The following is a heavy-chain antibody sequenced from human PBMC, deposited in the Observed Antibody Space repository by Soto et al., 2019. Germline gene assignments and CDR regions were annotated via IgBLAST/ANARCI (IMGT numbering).Heavy chain of an antibody. CDR3: ARGDYGDYGDAFDI. V-gene: IGHV3-7*01. J-gene: IGHJ3*02. Sequence: GESLKISCAASGFTFSSYWMSWVRQAPGKGLEWVANIKQDGSEKYYVDSVKGRFTISRDNAKNSLYLQMNSLRAEDTAVYYCARGDYGDYGDAFDIWGQGTMVTVSS. CDR2: IKQDGSEK. CDR1: GFTFSSYW. D-gene: IGHD4-17*01.